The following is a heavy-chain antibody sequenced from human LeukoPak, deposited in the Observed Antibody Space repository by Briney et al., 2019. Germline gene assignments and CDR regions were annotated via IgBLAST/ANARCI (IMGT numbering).Heavy chain of an antibody. Sequence: GASVTVSCKASGGTFISYSSSGVRQAPGRELEWMGGIIPMFSTANYAQKFQGRVTITADESTSTAYMELSSLRSEDTAVYYCARSGYSYGHPADYWGQGTLVTVSS. V-gene: IGHV1-69*13. CDR3: ARSGYSYGHPADY. D-gene: IGHD5-18*01. J-gene: IGHJ4*02. CDR2: IIPMFSTA. CDR1: GGTFISYS.